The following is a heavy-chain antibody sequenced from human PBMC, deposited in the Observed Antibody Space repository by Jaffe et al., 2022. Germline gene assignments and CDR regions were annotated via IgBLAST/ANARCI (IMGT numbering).Heavy chain of an antibody. CDR2: ISAYNGNT. J-gene: IGHJ4*02. Sequence: QVQLVQSGAEVKKPGASVKVSCKASGYTFTSYGISWVRQAPGQGLEWMGWISAYNGNTNYAQKLQGRVTMTTDTSTSTAYMELRSLRSDDTAVYYCARDNLRWGYCSGGSCYSFDYWGQGTLVTVSS. CDR3: ARDNLRWGYCSGGSCYSFDY. V-gene: IGHV1-18*01. D-gene: IGHD2-15*01. CDR1: GYTFTSYG.